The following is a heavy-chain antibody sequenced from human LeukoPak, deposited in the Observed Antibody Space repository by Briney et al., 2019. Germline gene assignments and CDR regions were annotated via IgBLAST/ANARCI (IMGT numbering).Heavy chain of an antibody. D-gene: IGHD2-15*01. J-gene: IGHJ6*03. CDR3: ARSVVVVYYYMDV. V-gene: IGHV4-34*01. CDR1: GGSFSGYY. CDR2: INHSGST. Sequence: SSETLSLTCAVYGGSFSGYYWSWIRQPPGKGLEWIGEINHSGSTNYNPSLKSRVTISVDTSKNQFSLKLSSVTAADTAVYYCARSVVVVYYYMDVWGKGTTVTVSS.